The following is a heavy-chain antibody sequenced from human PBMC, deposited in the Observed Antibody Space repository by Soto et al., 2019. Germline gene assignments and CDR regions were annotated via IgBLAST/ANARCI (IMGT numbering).Heavy chain of an antibody. Sequence: PSETLSLTCTVPGGSISGYYWSWIRQPAGKGLEWIGRMYNSERTTYNPSLESRVTMSMDTSKNQFSLKLTSVTAADTAVYFCAREPLAHSYFDFWGRGALVTVSS. CDR1: GGSISGYY. CDR2: MYNSERT. J-gene: IGHJ4*02. CDR3: AREPLAHSYFDF. V-gene: IGHV4-4*07.